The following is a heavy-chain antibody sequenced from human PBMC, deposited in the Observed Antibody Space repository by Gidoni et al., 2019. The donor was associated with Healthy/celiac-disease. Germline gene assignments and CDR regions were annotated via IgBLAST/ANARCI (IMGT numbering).Heavy chain of an antibody. CDR1: GFTFSSYS. J-gene: IGHJ3*02. Sequence: EVQLVESGGGLVKPGGSLRLSGAAAGFTFSSYSMNLFRQAPGKGLECVSSISISSSYIYYADSVKVRFTISRDKAKNSLYLQMNSLRAEDTAVYYCARDWGGFFDIWGQGTMVTVSS. D-gene: IGHD2-21*01. CDR2: ISISSSYI. V-gene: IGHV3-21*01. CDR3: ARDWGGFFDI.